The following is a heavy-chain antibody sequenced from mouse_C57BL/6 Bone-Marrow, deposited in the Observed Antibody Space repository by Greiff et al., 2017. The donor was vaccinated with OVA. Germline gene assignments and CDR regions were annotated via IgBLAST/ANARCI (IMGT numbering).Heavy chain of an antibody. Sequence: EVHLVESGGGLVKPGGSLKLSCAASGFTFSSYAMSWVRQTPEKRLEWVATISDGGSYTYYPDNVKGRFTISRDNAKNNLYLQMSHLKSEDTAMYYCARDGRGTYWGQGTLVTVSA. CDR1: GFTFSSYA. V-gene: IGHV5-4*01. J-gene: IGHJ3*01. CDR3: ARDGRGTY. CDR2: ISDGGSYT.